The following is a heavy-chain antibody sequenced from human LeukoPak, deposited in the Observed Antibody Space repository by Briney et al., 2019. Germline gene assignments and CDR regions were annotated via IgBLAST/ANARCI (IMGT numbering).Heavy chain of an antibody. Sequence: GSLRLSCAASGLTFSSYAMHWVRQAPGKGLEWVAVISYDGSNKYYADSVKGRFTISRGNSKSTLYLQMNSLRAEDTAVYYCARDLYGYGGNLEPDYWGQGTLVTVSP. J-gene: IGHJ4*02. D-gene: IGHD4-23*01. V-gene: IGHV3-30-3*01. CDR3: ARDLYGYGGNLEPDY. CDR1: GLTFSSYA. CDR2: ISYDGSNK.